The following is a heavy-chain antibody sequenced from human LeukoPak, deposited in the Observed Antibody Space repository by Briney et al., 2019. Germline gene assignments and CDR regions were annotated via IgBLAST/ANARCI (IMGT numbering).Heavy chain of an antibody. J-gene: IGHJ5*02. CDR2: IYHTGNI. CDR3: ARDNSVRDEAWWFNP. D-gene: IGHD5-24*01. Sequence: PSETLSLTCAVSGASITSYYWTWIRQPPGKGLEWIGYIYHTGNIKYNPSLNSRVTISIDTSKNQFSLKLSSVTAADTAVYYCARDNSVRDEAWWFNPWGQGTLVTVSS. CDR1: GASITSYY. V-gene: IGHV4-59*01.